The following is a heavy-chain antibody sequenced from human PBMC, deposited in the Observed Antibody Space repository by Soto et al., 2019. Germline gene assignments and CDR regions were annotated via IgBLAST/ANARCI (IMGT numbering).Heavy chain of an antibody. J-gene: IGHJ3*02. D-gene: IGHD7-27*01. CDR3: ARWGIGGDAFDI. Sequence: SETLSLTCTVSGGSISSGDYYWSWIRQPPGKGLEWIGYIYYSGSTYYNPSLKSRVTISVDTSKNQFSLKLSSVTAADTAVYYCARWGIGGDAFDIWGQGTMVTVSS. CDR2: IYYSGST. CDR1: GGSISSGDYY. V-gene: IGHV4-30-4*01.